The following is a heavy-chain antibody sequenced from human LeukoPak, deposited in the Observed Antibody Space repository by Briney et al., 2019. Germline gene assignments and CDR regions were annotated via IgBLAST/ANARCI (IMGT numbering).Heavy chain of an antibody. J-gene: IGHJ3*02. CDR1: GLTLSSYA. V-gene: IGHV3-30-3*01. CDR2: ISYDGSNK. D-gene: IGHD6-19*01. CDR3: AKVRDTRDWYKDAFDI. Sequence: GGSLRLSCAASGLTLSSYAMPWVRQAPGKGLEWVAVISYDGSNKYYADSVKGRFTISRDNSKNTLYLQMNSLRAEDTAVYYCAKVRDTRDWYKDAFDIWGQGTRVTVSS.